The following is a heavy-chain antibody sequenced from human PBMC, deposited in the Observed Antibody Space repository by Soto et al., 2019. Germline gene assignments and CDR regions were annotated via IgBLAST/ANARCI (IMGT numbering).Heavy chain of an antibody. CDR1: GYTFTGYY. CDR3: ARIDILTAYRALQGVY. V-gene: IGHV1-2*02. D-gene: IGHD3-9*01. Sequence: ASVKVSCKASGYTFTGYYMHWVRQAPGQGLEWMGWINPNSGGTNYAQKFQGRGTMTRDTSISTAYMELSRLRSDDTAVYYCARIDILTAYRALQGVYWGQGTLVTVSS. J-gene: IGHJ4*02. CDR2: INPNSGGT.